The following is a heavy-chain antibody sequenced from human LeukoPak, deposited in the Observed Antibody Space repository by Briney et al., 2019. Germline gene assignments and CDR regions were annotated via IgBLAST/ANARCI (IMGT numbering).Heavy chain of an antibody. Sequence: ASVKVSCKASGYTFIGYSISWVRQAPGHGLEWMGWITPYNGNTNYVQNFQGRVTMTADTSTSTAYMELRSLRSDDTAVYYCAREYGGNPGLFGYWGQGTLVTVSS. D-gene: IGHD4-23*01. CDR3: AREYGGNPGLFGY. V-gene: IGHV1-18*01. J-gene: IGHJ4*02. CDR1: GYTFIGYS. CDR2: ITPYNGNT.